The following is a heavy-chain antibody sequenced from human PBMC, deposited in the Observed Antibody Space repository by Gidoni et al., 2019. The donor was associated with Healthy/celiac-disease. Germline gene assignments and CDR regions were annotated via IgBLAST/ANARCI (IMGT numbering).Heavy chain of an antibody. Sequence: QLQLQESGSGLVKPSQTLSLTCAVSGGSISSGGYSWSWTRQPPGKGLEWIGYIYHSGSTYYNPSLKSRVTISVDRSKNQFSLKLSSVTAADTAVYYCARVWGYYDSSGYLDYWGQGTLVTVSS. CDR1: GGSISSGGYS. V-gene: IGHV4-30-2*01. J-gene: IGHJ4*02. CDR2: IYHSGST. CDR3: ARVWGYYDSSGYLDY. D-gene: IGHD3-22*01.